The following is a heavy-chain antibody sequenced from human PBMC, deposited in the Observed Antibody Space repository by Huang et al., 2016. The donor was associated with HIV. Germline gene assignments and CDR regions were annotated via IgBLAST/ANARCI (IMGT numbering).Heavy chain of an antibody. CDR1: GYVFGSYG. D-gene: IGHD3-22*01. Sequence: QVQLVQSGGEVKQPGASVRVSCKASGYVFGSYGMSWVRQAPGQGLGGLGWSGSDSRDTRTAQKFQGRVTMTTDRSATTTYMELRSLRYDDTAVYYCARDTYYTDIWKRNDASFLWGQGTMITVYS. V-gene: IGHV1-18*01. J-gene: IGHJ3*01. CDR3: ARDTYYTDIWKRNDASFL. CDR2: SGSDSRDT.